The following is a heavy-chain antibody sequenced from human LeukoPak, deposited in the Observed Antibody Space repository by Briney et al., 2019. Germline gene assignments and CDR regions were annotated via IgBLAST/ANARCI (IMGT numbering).Heavy chain of an antibody. V-gene: IGHV4-30-4*01. CDR3: ARGASDYDILTGYIPAPFDY. CDR1: GGSISSGDYY. J-gene: IGHJ4*02. CDR2: IYYSGST. Sequence: SETLSLTCTVSGGSISSGDYYWSWIRQPPGKGLEWIGYIYYSGSTYYNPSLKSRVTISVDTSKNQFSLKLSSVTAADTAVYYCARGASDYDILTGYIPAPFDYWGQGTLVTVSS. D-gene: IGHD3-9*01.